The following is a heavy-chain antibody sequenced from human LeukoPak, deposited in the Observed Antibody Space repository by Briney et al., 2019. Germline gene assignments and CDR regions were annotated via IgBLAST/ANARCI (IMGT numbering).Heavy chain of an antibody. V-gene: IGHV3-30*03. J-gene: IGHJ4*02. Sequence: PGGSLRLSCAASGFTFSSYGMHWVRQAPGKGLEWVAVTSYGENNKYYADSVKGRFTISRDNSKNMLYLQMNSLRAEDTALYYCARDAIAALGGEFDYWGQGTLVTVSS. D-gene: IGHD6-13*01. CDR3: ARDAIAALGGEFDY. CDR2: TSYGENNK. CDR1: GFTFSSYG.